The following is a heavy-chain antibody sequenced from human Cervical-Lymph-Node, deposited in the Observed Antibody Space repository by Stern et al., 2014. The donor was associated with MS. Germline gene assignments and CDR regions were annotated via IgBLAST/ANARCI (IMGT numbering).Heavy chain of an antibody. CDR2: IFPADSDS. J-gene: IGHJ6*02. CDR3: ARHQPAATFAMDV. V-gene: IGHV5-51*01. Sequence: EEQLVQSGAEVKKPGESLKISCKGSGYNFGDYWIGWVRQKPGKGLEWMGTIFPADSDSRYSPSFEGQVTISADESISTAFLQSSSLKASDTGIYYCARHQPAATFAMDVWGQGTTVIVSS. CDR1: GYNFGDYW. D-gene: IGHD2-2*01.